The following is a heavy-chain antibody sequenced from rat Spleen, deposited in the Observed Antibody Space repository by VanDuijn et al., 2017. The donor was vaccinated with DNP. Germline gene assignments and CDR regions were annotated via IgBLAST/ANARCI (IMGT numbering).Heavy chain of an antibody. V-gene: IGHV3-1*01. CDR2: ISYSGST. Sequence: EVQLQESGPGLVKPSQSLSLTCSVTGYSITSHYWGWIRKFPGNKMVYIGHISYSGSTHYNPSLKSRISITRDTSKNQFFLQLNSVTTEDTATYYCASHVYNSYWYFDFWGPGTMVTVSS. CDR1: GYSITSHY. CDR3: ASHVYNSYWYFDF. D-gene: IGHD1-10*01. J-gene: IGHJ1*01.